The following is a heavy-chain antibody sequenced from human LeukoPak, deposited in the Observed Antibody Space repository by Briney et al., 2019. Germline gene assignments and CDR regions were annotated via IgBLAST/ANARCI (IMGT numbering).Heavy chain of an antibody. CDR3: ASRGATVVTHGY. J-gene: IGHJ4*02. CDR2: IYHSGST. D-gene: IGHD4-23*01. Sequence: SETLSLTCAVSGGSISSSNWWSWVRQPPGKGLEWIGEIYHSGSTNYNPSLKSRVTISEDKSKNQFSLKLSSVTAADTSVYYCASRGATVVTHGYWGQGTLVTVSS. V-gene: IGHV4-4*02. CDR1: GGSISSSNW.